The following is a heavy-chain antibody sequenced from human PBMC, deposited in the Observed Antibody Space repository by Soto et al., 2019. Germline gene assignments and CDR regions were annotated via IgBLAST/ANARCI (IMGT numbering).Heavy chain of an antibody. D-gene: IGHD4-4*01. V-gene: IGHV3-30-3*01. CDR2: ISNDGGTK. J-gene: IGHJ6*02. CDR1: GFIFSRYA. Sequence: GGSLRLSCAGSGFIFSRYAMHWVRQAPGKGLEWVAVISNDGGTKQHADSVKGRFTISRDDSKNTLYLQMNSLRAEDTAVYYCARDKAVRYYYYGMDVWGQGTTVTVSS. CDR3: ARDKAVRYYYYGMDV.